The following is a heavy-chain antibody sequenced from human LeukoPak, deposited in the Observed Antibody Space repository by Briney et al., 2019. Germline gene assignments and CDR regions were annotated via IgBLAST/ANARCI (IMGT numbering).Heavy chain of an antibody. CDR2: ISADGTIK. D-gene: IGHD4-23*01. CDR3: VRGNDYGGPHY. J-gene: IGHJ4*02. V-gene: IGHV3-30*03. CDR1: GFTFRTHD. Sequence: GRSLRLSCAASGFTFRTHDMDWVRQAPGKGLDWAAVISADGTIKYYADSVKGRFTISRDNGKNTLFLQMNSLRAEDAAVYYCVRGNDYGGPHYWGQGTLVTVSS.